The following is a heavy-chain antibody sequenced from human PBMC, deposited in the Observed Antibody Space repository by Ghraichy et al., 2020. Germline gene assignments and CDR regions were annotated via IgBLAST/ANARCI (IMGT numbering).Heavy chain of an antibody. J-gene: IGHJ4*02. CDR1: GASISSYY. CDR2: IYYSGST. D-gene: IGHD6-19*01. CDR3: ARLRDSSGWTDQ. Sequence: SETLSLTCTVSGASISSYYWSWIRQPPGKGLEWIGYIYYSGSTVYNPSLKSRVTISVDTSRNQFSLKLTSVTAADTAVYYCARLRDSSGWTDQWGQGTLVTVSS. V-gene: IGHV4-59*08.